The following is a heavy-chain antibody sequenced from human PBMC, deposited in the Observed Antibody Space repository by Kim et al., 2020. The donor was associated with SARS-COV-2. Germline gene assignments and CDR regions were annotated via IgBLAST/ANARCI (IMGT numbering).Heavy chain of an antibody. CDR1: GFTFSSYS. CDR3: ARAAGLGVLVDP. CDR2: ISSSSSYI. V-gene: IGHV3-21*01. J-gene: IGHJ5*02. D-gene: IGHD3-16*01. Sequence: GGSLRLSCAASGFTFSSYSMNWVRQAPGKGLEWVSSISSSSSYIYYADSVKGRFTISRDNAKNSLYLQMNSLRAEDTSVYYCARAAGLGVLVDPWGQGTLVTVSS.